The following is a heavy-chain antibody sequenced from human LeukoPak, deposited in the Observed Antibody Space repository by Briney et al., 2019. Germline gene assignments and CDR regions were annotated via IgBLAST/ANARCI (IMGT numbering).Heavy chain of an antibody. V-gene: IGHV3-11*01. Sequence: GESLRLSCAASGFTFSDYYMSWIRQVPGKGLEWVSYISSSGTTIYYADSVKGRFTISRDNAKNSLYLQMNSLRAEDTALYYCARDATYYYGSGSFYRWANWFDPWGQGTLVTVSS. CDR2: ISSSGTTI. D-gene: IGHD3-10*01. CDR1: GFTFSDYY. J-gene: IGHJ5*02. CDR3: ARDATYYYGSGSFYRWANWFDP.